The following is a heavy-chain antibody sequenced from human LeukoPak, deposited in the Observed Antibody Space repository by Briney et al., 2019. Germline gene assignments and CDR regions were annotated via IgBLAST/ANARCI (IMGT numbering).Heavy chain of an antibody. J-gene: IGHJ4*02. CDR2: IYSGGST. D-gene: IGHD6-13*01. V-gene: IGHV3-66*01. Sequence: GSLRLSCVVSGFTVSNNYMSWVRQAPRKGLEWVSLIYSGGSTYYADSVKGRFTISRDNSKNTLYLQMSSLRAEDTAVYYCVSNSSWYSYFDYWGQGTLVTVSS. CDR1: GFTVSNNY. CDR3: VSNSSWYSYFDY.